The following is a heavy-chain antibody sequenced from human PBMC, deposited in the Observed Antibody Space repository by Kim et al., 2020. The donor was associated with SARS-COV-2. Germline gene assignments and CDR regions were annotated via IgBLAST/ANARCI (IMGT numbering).Heavy chain of an antibody. D-gene: IGHD6-13*01. Sequence: GGSLRLSCAASGFTFSSYGMHWVRQAPGKGLGWVAVISYDGSIKYYADPVKGRFTISRDNSKNTLYLQMNSLRAEDTAVYYCAGDQEIEGYSNSWEKFHFDYGGQGTLVTVSS. CDR2: ISYDGSIK. J-gene: IGHJ4*02. CDR1: GFTFSSYG. V-gene: IGHV3-33*05. CDR3: AGDQEIEGYSNSWEKFHFDY.